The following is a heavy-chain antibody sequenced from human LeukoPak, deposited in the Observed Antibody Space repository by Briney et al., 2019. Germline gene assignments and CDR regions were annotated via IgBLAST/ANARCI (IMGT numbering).Heavy chain of an antibody. CDR2: LWHTGRYV. CDR1: GFTLSTYG. V-gene: IGHV3-30*02. J-gene: IGHJ6*04. Sequence: GGSLRLSCAASGFTLSTYGMYWVRQAPGRALEWVAFLWHTGRYVYVADSVKGRFAISRDTSKNILYLQMNSLRSEDAALYYCARAIGNWGSMDVWGKGTTVTIST. CDR3: ARAIGNWGSMDV. D-gene: IGHD7-27*01.